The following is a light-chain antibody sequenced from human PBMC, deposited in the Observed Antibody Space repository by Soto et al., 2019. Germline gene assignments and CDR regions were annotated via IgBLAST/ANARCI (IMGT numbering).Light chain of an antibody. Sequence: DMVMTQSPDSLAVSLGERATINCKSSQSVLSRSNNNNYLAWYQQRPGQPPKPLIYWASTRKPGVPDRFSGSGSGTDFTLTISSLQAEDVAVYYCQQYYSTPYTFGQGTKLEI. CDR3: QQYYSTPYT. V-gene: IGKV4-1*01. J-gene: IGKJ2*01. CDR1: QSVLSRSNNNNY. CDR2: WAS.